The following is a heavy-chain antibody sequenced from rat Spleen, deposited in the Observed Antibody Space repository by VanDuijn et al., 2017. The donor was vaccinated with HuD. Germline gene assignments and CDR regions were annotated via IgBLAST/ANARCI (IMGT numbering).Heavy chain of an antibody. CDR2: IRYESSST. V-gene: IGHV5-22*01. CDR3: ARGYYGSNPDNWFAY. J-gene: IGHJ3*01. CDR1: GFTFSDYY. Sequence: EVQLVESGGGLVQPGRSLKLSCAGSGFTFSDYYMAWVRQDPKKGLEWVASIRYESSSTYYGDSVKGRFTISRDNTENTLHLQMDSLRSEDSATYYCARGYYGSNPDNWFAYWGQGTLVTVSS. D-gene: IGHD1-7*01.